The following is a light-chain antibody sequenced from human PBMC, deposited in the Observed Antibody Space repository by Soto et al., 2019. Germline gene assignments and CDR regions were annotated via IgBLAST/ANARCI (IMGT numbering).Light chain of an antibody. CDR1: SSNIGSHT. Sequence: QSVLTQPPSASGTPGQRVTTSCSGSSSNIGSHTVHWYQQLPGTAPKLLIYSNHQRPSGVPDRFSGSRSGTSGSLAISGLQSEDEADYYCAAWDDSLNGPVFGGGTQLTVL. J-gene: IGLJ2*01. CDR2: SNH. CDR3: AAWDDSLNGPV. V-gene: IGLV1-44*01.